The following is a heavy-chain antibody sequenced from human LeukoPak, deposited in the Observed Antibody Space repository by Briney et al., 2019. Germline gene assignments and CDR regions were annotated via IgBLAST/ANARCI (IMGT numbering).Heavy chain of an antibody. Sequence: SETLSLTCAVYGGSFSGYYWSWIRQPPGKGLEWIGEINHSGSTNYNPSLKSRVTISVDTSKNQFSLKLSSVTAADTAVYYCARDNRFTPSSWGQGTLVTVSS. D-gene: IGHD2/OR15-2a*01. CDR2: INHSGST. J-gene: IGHJ4*02. CDR3: ARDNRFTPSS. V-gene: IGHV4-34*01. CDR1: GGSFSGYY.